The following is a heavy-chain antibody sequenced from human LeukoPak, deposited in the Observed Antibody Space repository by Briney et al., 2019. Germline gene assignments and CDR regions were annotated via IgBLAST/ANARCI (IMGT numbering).Heavy chain of an antibody. CDR2: IGGSGGNT. Sequence: HPGGSLRLSCTASGFTFRTSAMYWVRQAPGKGLEWVSAIGGSGGNTYYADSVKGRFTISRDNSKNTLYLQMNSLRAEDTAVYYCAKVAVVAVWFFPHGMDVWGQGTTVTVSS. CDR1: GFTFRTSA. V-gene: IGHV3-23*01. D-gene: IGHD2-2*01. CDR3: AKVAVVAVWFFPHGMDV. J-gene: IGHJ6*02.